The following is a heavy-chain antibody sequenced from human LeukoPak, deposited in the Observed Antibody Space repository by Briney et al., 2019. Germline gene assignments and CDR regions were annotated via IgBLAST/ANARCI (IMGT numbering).Heavy chain of an antibody. Sequence: GGSLRLSCAASGFTFPHYAMHWVRQAPGKGLEWVAVIAYDGSNKYYADSVKGRFTISRDNSKNTLYLQMNSLRVDDTAVYYCAREAYGKHYFDYWGQGTLVTVSS. CDR3: AREAYGKHYFDY. V-gene: IGHV3-30-3*01. CDR1: GFTFPHYA. D-gene: IGHD4-17*01. CDR2: IAYDGSNK. J-gene: IGHJ4*02.